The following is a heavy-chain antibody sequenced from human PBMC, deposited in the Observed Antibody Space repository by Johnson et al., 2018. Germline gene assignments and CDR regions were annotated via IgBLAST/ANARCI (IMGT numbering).Heavy chain of an antibody. D-gene: IGHD1-14*01. Sequence: QVQLVESGAEVKKPGASVKVSCKASGYTFTSYDINWVRQATGQGLEWMGWMNPNSGNTGYAQKFQGRVTMTRNTSISTAYMELSSLRSEDTAVYYWAGAKGYGTYYYYYYMDVWGKGTTVTVSS. J-gene: IGHJ6*03. CDR3: AGAKGYGTYYYYYYMDV. CDR1: GYTFTSYD. V-gene: IGHV1-8*01. CDR2: MNPNSGNT.